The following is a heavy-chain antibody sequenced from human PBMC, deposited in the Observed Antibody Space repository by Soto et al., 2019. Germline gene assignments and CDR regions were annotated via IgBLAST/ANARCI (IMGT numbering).Heavy chain of an antibody. D-gene: IGHD6-13*01. J-gene: IGHJ6*02. V-gene: IGHV5-51*03. CDR3: ARYTGYGSRNHYGLDV. CDR2: IYPGDSDT. CDR1: GYSFTSYW. Sequence: EVQLVQSGAEVKKPGESLKISCKGSGYSFTSYWIGWVRQMPGKGLEWMGIIYPGDSDTRYSPSFQGQVTISADKSTXXAYLQWSSLKASETAMYYCARYTGYGSRNHYGLDVWGQGTTVTVSS.